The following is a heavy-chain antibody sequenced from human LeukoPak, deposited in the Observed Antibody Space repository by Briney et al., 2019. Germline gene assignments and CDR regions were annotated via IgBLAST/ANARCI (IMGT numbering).Heavy chain of an antibody. Sequence: ASVKVSCKTSGYTFTTYGVTWVRQAPGQGLEWMGWITAYNGNTNYAQKLQGRVTMTTDTSTNTAYMELRSLRSDDTAVYYCARDRSPYYGDYTYSDAFDIWGRGTMVTVSS. D-gene: IGHD4-17*01. CDR2: ITAYNGNT. J-gene: IGHJ3*02. V-gene: IGHV1-18*01. CDR3: ARDRSPYYGDYTYSDAFDI. CDR1: GYTFTTYG.